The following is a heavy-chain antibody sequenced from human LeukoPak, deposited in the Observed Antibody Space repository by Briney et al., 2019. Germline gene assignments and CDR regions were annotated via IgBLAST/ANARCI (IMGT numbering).Heavy chain of an antibody. V-gene: IGHV3-23*01. CDR1: GFTFSSYA. J-gene: IGHJ4*02. CDR2: ISGSGGST. D-gene: IGHD3-22*01. Sequence: GSLRLSCAASGFTFSSYAMSWVRQAPGKGLEWVSAISGSGGSTYHADSVKGRFTISRDNSKNTLYLQMNSLRAEDTAVYYCAKYDGFYYDSSGYCFDYWGQGTLVTVSS. CDR3: AKYDGFYYDSSGYCFDY.